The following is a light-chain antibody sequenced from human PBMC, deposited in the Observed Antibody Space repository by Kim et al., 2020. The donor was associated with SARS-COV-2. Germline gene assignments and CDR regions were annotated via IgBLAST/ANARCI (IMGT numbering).Light chain of an antibody. V-gene: IGKV1-39*01. Sequence: SVGDRVTITCRASQSSNSYLNWYQQKPGKAPNLLIYAASSLPSGVPSRFGGSGSGTDFTLTISSLQPGDSATYYCQQSYSTPQMYTFGQGTKLEI. J-gene: IGKJ2*01. CDR2: AAS. CDR1: QSSNSY. CDR3: QQSYSTPQMYT.